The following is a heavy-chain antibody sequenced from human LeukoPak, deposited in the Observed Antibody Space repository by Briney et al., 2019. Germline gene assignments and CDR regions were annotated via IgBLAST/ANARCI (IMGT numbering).Heavy chain of an antibody. CDR1: GFTFSSYA. J-gene: IGHJ3*02. CDR2: ISGSGGST. CDR3: AKGDDNLTFGAFDI. V-gene: IGHV3-23*01. D-gene: IGHD3-9*01. Sequence: GGSLRLSCAPSGFTFSSYAMSSDRPAPGKGLKWVSAISGSGGSTYYEDSAKGRFTISRDNSKNTLYLQVISLRAEDTAVYYCAKGDDNLTFGAFDIWGQGTMVTVSS.